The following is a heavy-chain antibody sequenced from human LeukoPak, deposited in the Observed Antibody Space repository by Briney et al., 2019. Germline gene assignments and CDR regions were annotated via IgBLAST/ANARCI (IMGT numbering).Heavy chain of an antibody. V-gene: IGHV3-53*01. Sequence: GGSLRLSCAASGFLVSSDYMSWVRQAPGKGLEWVSIIYSDGSTYYADSVRGRFTISRDKSKSTLYLQMNSLKAEDTAVYYCAALKSGDYWGQGTLVTVSS. CDR1: GFLVSSDY. CDR2: IYSDGST. CDR3: AALKSGDY. J-gene: IGHJ4*01.